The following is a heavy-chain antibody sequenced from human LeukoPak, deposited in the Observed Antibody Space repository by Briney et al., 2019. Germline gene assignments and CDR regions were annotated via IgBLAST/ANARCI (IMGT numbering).Heavy chain of an antibody. CDR3: ARGSDYGSGSYYVYYYYYMDV. V-gene: IGHV4-59*01. CDR2: IYYSGST. CDR1: GGSISSYY. J-gene: IGHJ6*03. Sequence: SETLSLTCTVSGGSISSYYWSWIRQPPGKGLEWIGYIYYSGSTNYNPSLKSRVTISVDTSKNQFSLKLSSVTAADTAVYYCARGSDYGSGSYYVYYYYYMDVWGKGTTVTVSS. D-gene: IGHD3-10*01.